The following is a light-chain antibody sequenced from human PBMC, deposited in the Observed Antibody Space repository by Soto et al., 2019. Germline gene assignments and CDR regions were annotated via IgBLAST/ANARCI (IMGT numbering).Light chain of an antibody. CDR2: YDD. V-gene: IGLV1-36*01. J-gene: IGLJ1*01. CDR1: SSNIGNNA. Sequence: QPVLNQPPSVSEDPRQRVTISCSGSSSNIGNNAVNWYQQLPGKAPKLLIYYDDLLPSGVSDRFSGSKSGTSASLAISGLQSEDEADYYCAAWDDSLNGFYVFGTGTKVTVL. CDR3: AAWDDSLNGFYV.